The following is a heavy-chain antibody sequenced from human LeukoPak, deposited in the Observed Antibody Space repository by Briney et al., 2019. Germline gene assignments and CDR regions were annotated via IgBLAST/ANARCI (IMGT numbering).Heavy chain of an antibody. V-gene: IGHV1-8*02. J-gene: IGHJ4*02. CDR3: ARDEDYGISVNVDY. CDR1: GYTFTSYD. D-gene: IGHD4-17*01. Sequence: GASVKVSCKASGYTFTSYDINWVRQAPGQGLEWMGWMNPNSGNTGYAQKFQGRVTMTTDTSTSTAYMELRSLRSDDTAVYYCARDEDYGISVNVDYWGQGTLVTVSS. CDR2: MNPNSGNT.